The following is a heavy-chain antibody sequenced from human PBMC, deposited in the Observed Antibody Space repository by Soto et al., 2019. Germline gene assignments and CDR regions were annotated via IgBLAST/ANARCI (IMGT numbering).Heavy chain of an antibody. CDR1: GFTFSSYS. CDR3: ARDGYSYPHDYYGMDV. Sequence: GGSLRLSCAASGFTFSSYSMNWVRQAPGKGLEWVSYISSSSSTIYYADSVKGRFTISRDNAKNSLYLQMNSLRDEDTAVYYCARDGYSYPHDYYGMDVWGQGTTVTVSS. CDR2: ISSSSSTI. J-gene: IGHJ6*02. D-gene: IGHD5-18*01. V-gene: IGHV3-48*02.